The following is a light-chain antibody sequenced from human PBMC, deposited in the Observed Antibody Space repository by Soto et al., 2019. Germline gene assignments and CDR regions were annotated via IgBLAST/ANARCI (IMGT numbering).Light chain of an antibody. Sequence: QSALTQPASVSGSPGQSITISCTGTSSDVGGYNYVSWYQQHPGKAPKLMIYEVSNRPSGVSNRFSGSKSGNTASLTISGLQAEEEADYYCSSYTSSSTQVFGTGTKVTV. CDR2: EVS. J-gene: IGLJ1*01. CDR3: SSYTSSSTQV. CDR1: SSDVGGYNY. V-gene: IGLV2-14*01.